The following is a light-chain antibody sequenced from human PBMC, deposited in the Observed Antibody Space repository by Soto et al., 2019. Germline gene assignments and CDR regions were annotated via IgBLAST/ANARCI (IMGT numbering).Light chain of an antibody. J-gene: IGKJ1*01. Sequence: EIVMTQSPASLSVSPGARAPLSCRANQSISTYLAWYQQKPGQAPRLLIYGASTRATGIPVRFSGSGSGTEFTLTISSLQSEDFAVYYCQQYNNWPPGTFGQGTKVDIK. CDR2: GAS. V-gene: IGKV3-15*01. CDR1: QSISTY. CDR3: QQYNNWPPGT.